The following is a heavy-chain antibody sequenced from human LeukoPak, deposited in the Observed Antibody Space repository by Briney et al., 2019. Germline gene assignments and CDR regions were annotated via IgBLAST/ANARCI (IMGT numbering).Heavy chain of an antibody. V-gene: IGHV4-61*01. CDR1: GGSVSSGSYY. CDR3: ARVDPGGAWFDP. D-gene: IGHD5-18*01. CDR2: IYYSGST. Sequence: SETLSLTCTVSGGSVSSGSYYWSWIRQPPGKGLEWIGYIYYSGSTNYNPSLKSRVTISVDTSKNQFSLKVSSVTAADTAVYYCARVDPGGAWFDPWGQGTLVTVSS. J-gene: IGHJ5*02.